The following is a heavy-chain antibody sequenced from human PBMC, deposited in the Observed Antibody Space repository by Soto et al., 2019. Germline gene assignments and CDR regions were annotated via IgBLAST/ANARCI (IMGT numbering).Heavy chain of an antibody. Sequence: PSETLSLTCTVSGGSVSSGSYYWSWIRQPPGKGLEWIGYIYYSGSTNYNPSLKSRVTISVDTSKNQFSLKLSSVTAADTAVYYCARDPTVVNYYYYGMDVWGQGTTVTVSS. CDR1: GGSVSSGSYY. CDR2: IYYSGST. V-gene: IGHV4-61*01. CDR3: ARDPTVVNYYYYGMDV. D-gene: IGHD4-17*01. J-gene: IGHJ6*02.